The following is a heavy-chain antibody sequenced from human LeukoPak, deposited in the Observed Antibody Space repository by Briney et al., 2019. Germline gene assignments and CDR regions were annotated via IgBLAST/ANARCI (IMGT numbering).Heavy chain of an antibody. Sequence: ASVKVSCKASGYTFTGYYMHWVRQAPGQGLEWMGWINPNSGGTNYAQKFQGRVTMTRDTSISTAYMELSRLRSDDTAVYYCAREMTTVTRNDAFDIWGQGTMVTVSS. CDR1: GYTFTGYY. V-gene: IGHV1-2*02. CDR3: AREMTTVTRNDAFDI. D-gene: IGHD4-17*01. J-gene: IGHJ3*02. CDR2: INPNSGGT.